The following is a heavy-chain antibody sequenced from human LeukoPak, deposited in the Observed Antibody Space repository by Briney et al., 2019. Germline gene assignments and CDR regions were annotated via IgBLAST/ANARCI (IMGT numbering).Heavy chain of an antibody. V-gene: IGHV3-23*01. CDR3: AKDAMYLDSSDSFIPIDY. CDR1: GFTFSRFA. J-gene: IGHJ4*02. D-gene: IGHD6-19*01. Sequence: GGSLRLSCSVSGFTFSRFAMTWVRHLPGKGLEWVSTISGNGLQTFYADSVKGRFSVSRDNSKNIVYLQMDSLRADDSALYSCAKDAMYLDSSDSFIPIDYWGPGTLVTVAS. CDR2: ISGNGLQT.